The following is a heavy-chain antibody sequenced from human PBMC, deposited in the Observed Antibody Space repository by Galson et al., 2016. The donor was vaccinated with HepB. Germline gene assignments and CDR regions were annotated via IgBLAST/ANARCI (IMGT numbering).Heavy chain of an antibody. CDR3: TTSSTRRYTYGPSAY. Sequence: SLRLSCAASGFTFSRAWMNWVRQAPGKGLEWVGRIKSYTDGGTTDYAAPMKGRFTFSRDESKNTVYLQMNSLKTEDTAAYYCTTSSTRRYTYGPSAYWGRGTLVAVSS. D-gene: IGHD5-18*01. CDR2: IKSYTDGGTT. J-gene: IGHJ4*02. CDR1: GFTFSRAW. V-gene: IGHV3-15*01.